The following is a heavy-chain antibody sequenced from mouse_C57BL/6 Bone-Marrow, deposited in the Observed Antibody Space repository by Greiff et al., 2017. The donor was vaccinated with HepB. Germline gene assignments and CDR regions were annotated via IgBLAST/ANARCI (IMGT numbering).Heavy chain of an antibody. V-gene: IGHV1-39*01. CDR2: INPNYGTT. CDR1: GYSFTDYN. CDR3: ARRGRQLRLRDFAY. J-gene: IGHJ3*01. D-gene: IGHD3-2*02. Sequence: VQLKQSGPELVKPGASVKISCKASGYSFTDYNMNWVKQSNGKSLEWIGVINPNYGTTSYNQKFKGKATLTVDQSSSTAYMQLNSLTSEDSAVYCCARRGRQLRLRDFAYWGQGTLVTVSA.